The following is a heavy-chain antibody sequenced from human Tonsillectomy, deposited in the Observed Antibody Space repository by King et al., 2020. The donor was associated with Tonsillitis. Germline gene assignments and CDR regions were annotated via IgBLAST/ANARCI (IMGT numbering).Heavy chain of an antibody. D-gene: IGHD4-23*01. J-gene: IGHJ2*01. V-gene: IGHV3-21*01. CDR3: ARALTQIYWYFDL. CDR1: GFTFSSYS. CDR2: ISSSSSYI. Sequence: VQLVESGGGLVKPGGSLRLSCAASGFTFSSYSMNWVRQAPGKGLEWVSSISSSSSYIYYADAVKGRFTISRDNAKNSLYLQRNSLRAEDTAVYYCARALTQIYWYFDLWGRGTLVTVSS.